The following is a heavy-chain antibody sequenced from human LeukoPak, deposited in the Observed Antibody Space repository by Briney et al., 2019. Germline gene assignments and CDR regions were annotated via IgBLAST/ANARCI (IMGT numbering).Heavy chain of an antibody. D-gene: IGHD1-26*01. CDR1: GFTFSNSI. V-gene: IGHV3-23*01. J-gene: IGHJ4*02. Sequence: GGSLRLSCAAYGFTFSNSIMSWVRQAPGKGLEWVSAISGSGGGTFYSDSVKGRFTISRDNSKNTLYLQMNSLRAEDTAVYYCARSGSLDYWGQGTLVTVSS. CDR2: ISGSGGGT. CDR3: ARSGSLDY.